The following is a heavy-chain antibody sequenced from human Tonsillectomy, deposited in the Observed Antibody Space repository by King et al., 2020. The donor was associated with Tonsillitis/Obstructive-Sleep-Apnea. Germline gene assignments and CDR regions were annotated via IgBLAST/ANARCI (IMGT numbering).Heavy chain of an antibody. J-gene: IGHJ3*02. V-gene: IGHV4-59*01. CDR2: IYYSGSP. D-gene: IGHD2-8*01. CDR1: GGSISSYY. Sequence: QLQESGPGLVKPSETLSLTCTVSGGSISSYYWSWIRQPPGKGLEWIGYIYYSGSPNYNPSLKSRVTISVDTSKKQFSLKLNSVTAADTAVYYCARDMVLEAGGNAFDIWGHGTMGTVSS. CDR3: ARDMVLEAGGNAFDI.